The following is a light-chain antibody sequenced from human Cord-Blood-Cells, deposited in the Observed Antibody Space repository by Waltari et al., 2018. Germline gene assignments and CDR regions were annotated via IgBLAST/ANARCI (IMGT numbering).Light chain of an antibody. Sequence: DIQMTQSPSSLSASVGDRVTITCRASPSISSYLNWYQQKPGKAPKLLIYAASSLQSGVPSRFSGSGSGTDFTLTISSLQPEDFATYYCQQSYSTPPTFGQGTKVESK. CDR1: PSISSY. CDR3: QQSYSTPPT. J-gene: IGKJ1*01. CDR2: AAS. V-gene: IGKV1-39*01.